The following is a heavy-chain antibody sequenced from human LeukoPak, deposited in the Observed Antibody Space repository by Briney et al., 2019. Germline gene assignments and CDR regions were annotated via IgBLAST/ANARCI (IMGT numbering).Heavy chain of an antibody. V-gene: IGHV3-23*01. CDR1: GFTFSSYA. CDR3: AKDPVLLWLWYFDY. D-gene: IGHD3-10*01. Sequence: LAGGSLRLSCAASGFTFSSYAMSWVRQAPGKGLEWVSAISGSGGSTYYADSVKGRFTISRDNSKNTLYLQMNSLRAEDTAVYYCAKDPVLLWLWYFDYWGQGTLVTVSS. CDR2: ISGSGGST. J-gene: IGHJ4*02.